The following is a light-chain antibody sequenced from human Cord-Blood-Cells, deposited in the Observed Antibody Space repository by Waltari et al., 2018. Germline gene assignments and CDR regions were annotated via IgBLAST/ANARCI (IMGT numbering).Light chain of an antibody. CDR3: AAWDDSLSGRV. CDR2: RNN. Sequence: QSVLTQPPSASGTPGQRVTISCSGSSSNIGSNYVYWYQQLPGTAPKLLIYRNNQRPSGVPERFSGSKSGTSASLAISGVRSEDEADYYCAAWDDSLSGRVFGGGTKLTVL. CDR1: SSNIGSNY. J-gene: IGLJ3*02. V-gene: IGLV1-47*01.